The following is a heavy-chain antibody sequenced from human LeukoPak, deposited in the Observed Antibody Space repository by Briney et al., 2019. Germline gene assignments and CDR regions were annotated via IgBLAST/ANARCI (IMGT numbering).Heavy chain of an antibody. CDR2: INSDGSST. CDR1: GFTFSSYW. D-gene: IGHD3-10*01. J-gene: IGHJ5*02. Sequence: GGSLRLSCAASGFTFSSYWMHWVRQVPGKGLVWVSRINSDGSSTNYADSVKGRSTISRDNAKNTLYLQMNGLRAEDAAVYYCAKGSGVVTSDHWGQGTLVTVSS. CDR3: AKGSGVVTSDH. V-gene: IGHV3-74*01.